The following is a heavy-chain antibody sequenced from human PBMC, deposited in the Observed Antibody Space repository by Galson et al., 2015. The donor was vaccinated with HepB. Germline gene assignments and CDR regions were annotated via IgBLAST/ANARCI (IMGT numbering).Heavy chain of an antibody. CDR3: VKGADSNDYRYDY. V-gene: IGHV3-23*01. CDR1: GFIFRNYA. D-gene: IGHD1-1*01. J-gene: IGHJ4*02. Sequence: SLRLSCAASGFIFRNYAMTWVRQAPGTGLEWVSGMSDTGVNTYYADAVKDRFTISRDNSKNMLYLHMSGLRVEDTATYFCVKGADSNDYRYDYWGQGTLVTVSS. CDR2: MSDTGVNT.